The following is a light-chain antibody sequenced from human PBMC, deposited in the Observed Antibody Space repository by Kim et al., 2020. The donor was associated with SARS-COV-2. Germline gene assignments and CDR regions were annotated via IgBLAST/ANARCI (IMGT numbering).Light chain of an antibody. CDR2: YDS. CDR3: QVWDSSSDHPV. Sequence: SYELTQPPSVSVAPGKTARITCGGNNIGSKSVHWYQQKPGQAPVLVIYYDSDRPSGIPERFSCSNSGNTATLTISRVEAGDEDDYYCQVWDSSSDHPVFGGGTQLIVL. J-gene: IGLJ3*02. V-gene: IGLV3-21*04. CDR1: NIGSKS.